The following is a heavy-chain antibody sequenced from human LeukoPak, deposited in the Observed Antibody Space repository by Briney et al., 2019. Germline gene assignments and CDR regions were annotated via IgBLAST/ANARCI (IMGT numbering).Heavy chain of an antibody. CDR2: ISYSGGST. Sequence: PGGSLRLSCAASGFTFSSYGMSWVRQAPGEGLEWVSAISYSGGSTYYADSVKGRFTISRDNSKNTLYLQMNSLRAEDTAVYYCARELATGESYAFDIWGQGTMVTVSS. CDR1: GFTFSSYG. CDR3: ARELATGESYAFDI. D-gene: IGHD5-24*01. V-gene: IGHV3-23*01. J-gene: IGHJ3*02.